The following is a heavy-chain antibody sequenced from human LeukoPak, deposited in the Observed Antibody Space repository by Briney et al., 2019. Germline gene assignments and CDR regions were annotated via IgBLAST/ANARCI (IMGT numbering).Heavy chain of an antibody. CDR1: GYTFTSYD. D-gene: IGHD6-19*01. Sequence: ASVKVSCKASGYTFTSYDINWVRQATGQGLEWMGWMNPNSGNTGYAQKFQGRVTMTRNTSISTAYMELSSLRSEDTAVYYCARVLTRIAVAGAPPVYWGQGTLVTVSS. V-gene: IGHV1-8*01. J-gene: IGHJ4*02. CDR2: MNPNSGNT. CDR3: ARVLTRIAVAGAPPVY.